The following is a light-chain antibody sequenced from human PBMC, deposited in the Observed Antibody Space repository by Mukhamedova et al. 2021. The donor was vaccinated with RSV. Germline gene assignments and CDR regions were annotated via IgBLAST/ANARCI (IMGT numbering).Light chain of an antibody. V-gene: IGKV3-20*01. Sequence: VSSSYLAWYQQKPGQAPRLLIYGASSRATGIPDRFSGSGSGTDFTLTISRLEPEDFAVYYCQQYGSSPLTFGGGTKVEIK. CDR2: GAS. CDR3: QQYGSSPLT. J-gene: IGKJ4*01. CDR1: VSSSY.